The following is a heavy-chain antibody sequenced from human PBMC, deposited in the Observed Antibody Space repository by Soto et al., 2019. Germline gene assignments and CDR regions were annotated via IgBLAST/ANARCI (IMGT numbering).Heavy chain of an antibody. CDR3: ARESPSGGSDNLDY. CDR1: GFTFISYA. J-gene: IGHJ4*02. CDR2: ISYDGSNK. Sequence: GGSLRFSCAASGFTFISYAMHWVRQAPGKGLEWVAVISYDGSNKYYADSVKGRFTISRDNSKNTLYLQMNSLRAEDTAVYYCARESPSGGSDNLDYWGQGTLVTLSS. D-gene: IGHD2-15*01. V-gene: IGHV3-30-3*01.